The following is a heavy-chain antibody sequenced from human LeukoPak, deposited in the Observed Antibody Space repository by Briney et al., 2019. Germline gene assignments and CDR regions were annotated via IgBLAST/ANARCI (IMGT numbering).Heavy chain of an antibody. CDR3: AKGWYDFWSGLDY. D-gene: IGHD3-3*01. Sequence: GGSLRLSCAASGFTFSSYAMSWVRQAPGKGLEWVSGISGSGGSTYYADSVKGRFTISRDNAKNSLYLQMNSLRAEDTAVYYCAKGWYDFWSGLDYWGQGTLVTVSS. V-gene: IGHV3-23*01. J-gene: IGHJ4*02. CDR1: GFTFSSYA. CDR2: ISGSGGST.